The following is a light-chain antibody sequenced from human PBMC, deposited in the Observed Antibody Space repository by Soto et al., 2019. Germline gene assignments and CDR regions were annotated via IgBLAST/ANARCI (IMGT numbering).Light chain of an antibody. CDR2: GAS. J-gene: IGKJ2*01. Sequence: DIVLTQSPGTLSLSPGEKATLSCRASQSLSGNYLAWYQQIPAQPPRLLIYGASSMATGIPDRFSGSGSGTDFTLTISRLEPEDFAVYICQQYGSSHMYTFGQWTKLEIK. CDR1: QSLSGNY. V-gene: IGKV3-20*01. CDR3: QQYGSSHMYT.